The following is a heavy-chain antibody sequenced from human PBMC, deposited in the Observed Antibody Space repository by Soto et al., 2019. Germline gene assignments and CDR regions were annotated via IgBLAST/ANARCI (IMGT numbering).Heavy chain of an antibody. J-gene: IGHJ4*02. CDR2: VSYDGSNK. V-gene: IGHV3-30*18. CDR3: AKDLGFCSGGSCYSEGYFDY. CDR1: GLTFSTYG. Sequence: GGALRLSCGGSGLTFSTYGMHWGRQAPGKGLEWVALVSYDGSNKNYADSVKGRFAISRDNSKNTLYLQMNMLRTEDTAVYYCAKDLGFCSGGSCYSEGYFDYWGQGALVTVSS. D-gene: IGHD2-15*01.